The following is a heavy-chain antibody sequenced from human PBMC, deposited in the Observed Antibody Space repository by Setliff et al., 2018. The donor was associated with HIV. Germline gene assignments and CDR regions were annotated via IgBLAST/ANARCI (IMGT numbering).Heavy chain of an antibody. CDR1: GFTFSSHA. Sequence: PGGSLRLSCVASGFTFSSHAMSWVRQAPGKGLEWISYISNSRTTTSYADSVKGRFTISRDNAKNSLYLQMNSLRAEDTAVYYCARDLNWGFDYWGQGTLVTVSS. J-gene: IGHJ4*02. V-gene: IGHV3-48*04. D-gene: IGHD7-27*01. CDR3: ARDLNWGFDY. CDR2: ISNSRTTT.